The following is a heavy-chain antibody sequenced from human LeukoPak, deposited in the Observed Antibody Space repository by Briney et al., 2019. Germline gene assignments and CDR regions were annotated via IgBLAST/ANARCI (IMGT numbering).Heavy chain of an antibody. CDR1: GVTVSSYY. D-gene: IGHD4-11*01. CDR2: IYGGGGT. J-gene: IGHJ3*02. CDR3: TRHQYDAFEI. V-gene: IGHV3-53*01. Sequence: GGSLRLSCAASGVTVSSYYMSWVRQAPGKGLEWVSVIYGGGGTYYADSAKGRFAISRDNSKNTLYLQISSLRAEDTAIYYCTRHQYDAFEIWGQGTMVTVSS.